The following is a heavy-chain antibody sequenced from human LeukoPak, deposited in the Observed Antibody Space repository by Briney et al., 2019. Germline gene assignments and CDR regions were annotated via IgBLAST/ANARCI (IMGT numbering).Heavy chain of an antibody. CDR3: ARTVGFLEWLFDY. J-gene: IGHJ4*02. CDR1: GFTFSSYS. CDR2: ISSSSSYI. V-gene: IGHV3-21*01. D-gene: IGHD3-3*01. Sequence: PGGSLRLSCAASGFTFSSYSMNWVRQAPGKGLEWVSSISSSSSYIYYADSVKGRFTISRDNAKNSLYLQMSSLRAEDTAVYYCARTVGFLEWLFDYWGQGTPVTVSS.